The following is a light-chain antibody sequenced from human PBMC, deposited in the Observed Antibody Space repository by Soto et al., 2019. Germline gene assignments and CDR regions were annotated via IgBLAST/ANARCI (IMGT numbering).Light chain of an antibody. V-gene: IGKV3-15*01. CDR3: QMYNNWVGT. J-gene: IGKJ4*01. Sequence: EIVMTQSPAILSLSPGERATLSCRANQSISSNLAWYQQKPGQAPRLLIYGAATRATGIPARFSGSGSGTDFTLTINSLQSEDFAVYYCQMYNNWVGTFGGGTKVDIK. CDR1: QSISSN. CDR2: GAA.